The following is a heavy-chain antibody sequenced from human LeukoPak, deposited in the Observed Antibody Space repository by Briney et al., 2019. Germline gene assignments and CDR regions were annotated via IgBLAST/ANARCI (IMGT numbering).Heavy chain of an antibody. Sequence: GGSLRLSCAASGFTFSSYAMHWVRQAPGKGLEYVSAISSNGGSTYYANSVKGRFTISRDNSKNTLYLQMGSLRAEDMAVYYCARSVSSGELLRGVFDYWGQGTLVTVSS. CDR1: GFTFSSYA. CDR3: ARSVSSGELLRGVFDY. CDR2: ISSNGGST. D-gene: IGHD1-26*01. V-gene: IGHV3-64*01. J-gene: IGHJ4*02.